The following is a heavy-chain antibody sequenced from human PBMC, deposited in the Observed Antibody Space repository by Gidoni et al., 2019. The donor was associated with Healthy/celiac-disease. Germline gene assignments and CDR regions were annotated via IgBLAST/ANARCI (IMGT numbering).Heavy chain of an antibody. Sequence: EVQLVASGGGLVKPGRSLRLSCPASVFTYGTAAMSWFRQAPGKGLEWVGFIRSKAYGGTTEYAASVKGRFTISRDDSKSIAYLQMNSLKTEDTAVYYCTREHGYYAPPDAFDIWGQGTMVTVSS. CDR1: VFTYGTAA. CDR2: IRSKAYGGTT. J-gene: IGHJ3*02. D-gene: IGHD5-18*01. CDR3: TREHGYYAPPDAFDI. V-gene: IGHV3-49*05.